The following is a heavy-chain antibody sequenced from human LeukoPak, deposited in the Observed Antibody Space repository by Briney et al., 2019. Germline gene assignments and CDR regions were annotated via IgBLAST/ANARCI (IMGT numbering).Heavy chain of an antibody. D-gene: IGHD3-3*01. CDR1: GYTFTGHY. CDR2: INPISGGT. CDR3: ARSYDFWSGPSFDP. V-gene: IGHV1-2*02. J-gene: IGHJ5*02. Sequence: ASVKVSCKASGYTFTGHYMHWVRQAPGQGLEWMGWINPISGGTKYAQKFQGRVTLTRDTSISTAYMELSRLRCDDTAVYYCARSYDFWSGPSFDPWGQGTLVTVPT.